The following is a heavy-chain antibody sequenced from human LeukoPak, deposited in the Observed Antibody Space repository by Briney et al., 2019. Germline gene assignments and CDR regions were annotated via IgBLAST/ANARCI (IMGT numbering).Heavy chain of an antibody. Sequence: GGSLRLACAASGFTFSSYAMRWVRQAAGKGREWVAVISYDGSNKYYADSVKGRFTISRDNSKNTLYLQMNSLRAEDTAVYYCARDGYNLFDYWGQGTLVTVSS. V-gene: IGHV3-30*01. CDR3: ARDGYNLFDY. CDR1: GFTFSSYA. D-gene: IGHD5-24*01. J-gene: IGHJ4*02. CDR2: ISYDGSNK.